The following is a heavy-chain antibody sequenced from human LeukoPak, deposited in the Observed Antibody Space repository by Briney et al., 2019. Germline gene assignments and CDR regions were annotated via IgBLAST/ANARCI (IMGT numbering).Heavy chain of an antibody. CDR3: AKDRDDYVWGSYRYTDLGFDY. V-gene: IGHV3-20*04. Sequence: GGSLRLSCATSGFTFDDYGMSWVRQGPGKGLDWVSGINWDGGSTGYADSVKGRFTISRDNSKNSLYLQMNSLRTEDTALYYCAKDRDDYVWGSYRYTDLGFDYWGQGTLVTVSS. D-gene: IGHD3-16*02. CDR2: INWDGGST. CDR1: GFTFDDYG. J-gene: IGHJ4*02.